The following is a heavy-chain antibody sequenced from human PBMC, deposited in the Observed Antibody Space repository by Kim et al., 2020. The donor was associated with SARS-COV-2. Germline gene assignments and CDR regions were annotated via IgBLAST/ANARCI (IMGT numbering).Heavy chain of an antibody. J-gene: IGHJ2*01. CDR1: GGSISSGGYY. V-gene: IGHV4-31*03. CDR3: ARAGGTYCGGDCPSWYFDL. Sequence: SETLSLTCTVSGGSISSGGYYWSWIRQHPGKGLEWIGYIYYSGSTYYNPSLKSRVTISVDTSKNQFSLKLSSVTAADTAVYYCARAGGTYCGGDCPSWYFDLWGRGTLVTVSS. CDR2: IYYSGST. D-gene: IGHD2-21*01.